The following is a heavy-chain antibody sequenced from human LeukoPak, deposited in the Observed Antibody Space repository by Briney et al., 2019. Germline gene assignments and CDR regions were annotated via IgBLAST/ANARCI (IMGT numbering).Heavy chain of an antibody. V-gene: IGHV3-7*01. CDR3: ARLMGTVTTYDY. CDR2: ITPDGSGD. D-gene: IGHD1-7*01. CDR1: GFTFSNHW. J-gene: IGHJ4*02. Sequence: GGSLTLSCVASGFTFSNHWMSWVRQAPGKGLEWVASITPDGSGDYYMDSVKGRFTISRDNAENSMDLQMNSLGAEDTAVYYCARLMGTVTTYDYWGQGTLVTVSS.